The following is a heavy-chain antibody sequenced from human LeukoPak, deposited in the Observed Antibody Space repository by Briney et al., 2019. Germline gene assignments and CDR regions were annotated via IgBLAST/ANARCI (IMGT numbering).Heavy chain of an antibody. Sequence: GGSLRLSCAASGFTFSDYYMSWIRQAPGKGLEWVSYISSSGSTIYYADSVKGRFTISRDNAKNSLYLQMNSLRAEDTAVYYCASRGSRWSSPDYFDYWGQETLVTVSS. D-gene: IGHD4-23*01. V-gene: IGHV3-11*04. CDR1: GFTFSDYY. J-gene: IGHJ4*02. CDR3: ASRGSRWSSPDYFDY. CDR2: ISSSGSTI.